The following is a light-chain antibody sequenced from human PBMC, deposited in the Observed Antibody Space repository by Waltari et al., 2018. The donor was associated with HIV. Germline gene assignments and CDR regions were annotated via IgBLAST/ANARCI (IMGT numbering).Light chain of an antibody. J-gene: IGLJ2*01. CDR3: QTWGTGMV. V-gene: IGLV4-69*01. CDR2: INSDGTY. Sequence: QLVLTQSPSASASLGASVRPTCTLRSGHRTYAIAWHQQRPAKGPRDLMRINSDGTYNKGVGSPDRFSGASSGAARYLSISGLHSEDEADYYCQTWGTGMVFGGGTKLTVL. CDR1: SGHRTYA.